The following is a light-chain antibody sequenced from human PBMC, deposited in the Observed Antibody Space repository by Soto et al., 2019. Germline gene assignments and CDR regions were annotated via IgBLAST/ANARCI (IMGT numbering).Light chain of an antibody. V-gene: IGLV1-47*01. CDR1: SSNIGSNY. CDR2: RNN. Sequence: QSVLTQPPSASGTPGQRVTISCSGSSSNIGSNYVYWYQQLPGTAPKLLIYRNNQRPSGVPDRFSGSKSGTSASLAISGLRSEDEADYHCAAWDDSLSGPGFGGGTKLTVL. CDR3: AAWDDSLSGPG. J-gene: IGLJ2*01.